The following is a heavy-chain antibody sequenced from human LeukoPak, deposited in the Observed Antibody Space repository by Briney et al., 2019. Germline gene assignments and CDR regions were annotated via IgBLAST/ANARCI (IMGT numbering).Heavy chain of an antibody. J-gene: IGHJ4*02. CDR2: IYYSGST. D-gene: IGHD6-13*01. CDR1: GGSISSSSYY. CDR3: ASEAAAGPFDY. V-gene: IGHV4-39*01. Sequence: SVTLSLTCTVSGGSISSSSYYWGWIRQPPGKGLEWIGSIYYSGSTYYNPSLKSRVTISVDTSKNQFSLKLSSVTAADTAVYYCASEAAAGPFDYWGQGTLVTVSS.